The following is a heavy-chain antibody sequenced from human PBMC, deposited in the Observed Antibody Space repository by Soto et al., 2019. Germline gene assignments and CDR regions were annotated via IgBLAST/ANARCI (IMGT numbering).Heavy chain of an antibody. CDR3: AKSPVTMVRGVYFDY. CDR2: ISYDGSNK. J-gene: IGHJ4*02. Sequence: GGSLRLSCAASGFTLSSYGMHWVRQAPGKGLEWVAVISYDGSNKYYADSVKGRFTISRDNSENTLYLQMNSLRAEDTAVYYCAKSPVTMVRGVYFDYWGQGTLVTISS. CDR1: GFTLSSYG. V-gene: IGHV3-30*18. D-gene: IGHD3-10*01.